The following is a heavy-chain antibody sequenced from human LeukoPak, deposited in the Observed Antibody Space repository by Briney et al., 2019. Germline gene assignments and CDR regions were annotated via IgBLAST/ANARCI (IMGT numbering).Heavy chain of an antibody. Sequence: QPGGSLRLSCAASGCSFSSYCMHWVRQAPGKGLVWVSRINTDGSSTSYADSVKGRFTISRDNDKNTLYLQMNSLRAEDTAVYYCARDRGSLLDYWGQGTLVTVSS. CDR3: ARDRGSLLDY. CDR2: INTDGSST. J-gene: IGHJ4*02. D-gene: IGHD2-15*01. V-gene: IGHV3-74*01. CDR1: GCSFSSYC.